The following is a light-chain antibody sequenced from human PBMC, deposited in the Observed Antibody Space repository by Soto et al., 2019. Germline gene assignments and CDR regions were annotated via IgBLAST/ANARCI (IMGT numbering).Light chain of an antibody. V-gene: IGKV3-15*01. CDR3: QQYNNWWT. Sequence: EIVMTQSPATLSVSPGERATLSCRASQSVSSNLAWYQQKPGQAPRLLIYGASTRATAIPARFSGSGSGTEFTLTISSLQSEDFAVYYCQQYNNWWTFGERTKVEIK. CDR1: QSVSSN. CDR2: GAS. J-gene: IGKJ1*01.